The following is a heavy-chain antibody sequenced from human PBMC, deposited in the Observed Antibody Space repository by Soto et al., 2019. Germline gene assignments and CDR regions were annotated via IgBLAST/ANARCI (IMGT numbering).Heavy chain of an antibody. CDR2: ISPYNGNT. J-gene: IGHJ4*02. CDR3: ARVDLFDRLLSD. V-gene: IGHV1-18*04. D-gene: IGHD3-9*01. CDR1: GYTFTSYG. Sequence: QVHLVQSGAEVKKPGASVKVSCKASGYTFTSYGISWVRQAPGQGLEWMGWISPYNGNTKYAQKLQGRVTMTTDTPTNTAYMDLRSLRSDDTALYYCARVDLFDRLLSDWGQGTLVTVSS.